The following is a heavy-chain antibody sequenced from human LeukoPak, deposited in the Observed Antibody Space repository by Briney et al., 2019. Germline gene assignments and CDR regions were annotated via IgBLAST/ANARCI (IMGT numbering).Heavy chain of an antibody. CDR2: IYYSGSS. D-gene: IGHD4-11*01. CDR3: ARDVDYMGWFDP. V-gene: IGHV4-59*11. J-gene: IGHJ5*02. Sequence: SETLSLTCTVSGGSISSHYWSWIRQPPGKGLEWIGYIYYSGSSKYNPSLKSRVTISVDTSKNQFSLKLSSVTAADTAVYYCARDVDYMGWFDPWGQGTLVTVSS. CDR1: GGSISSHY.